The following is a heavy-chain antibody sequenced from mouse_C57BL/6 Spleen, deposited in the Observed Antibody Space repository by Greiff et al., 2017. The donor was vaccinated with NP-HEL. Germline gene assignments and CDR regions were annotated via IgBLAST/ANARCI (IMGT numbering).Heavy chain of an antibody. V-gene: IGHV5-16*01. D-gene: IGHD2-5*01. CDR1: GFTFSDYY. CDR2: INYDGSST. CDR3: ARALYSNYDMDY. Sequence: EVKLVESEGGLVQPGSSMKLSCTASGFTFSDYYMAWVRQVPEKGLEWVANINYDGSSTYYLDSLKSRFIISRDNAKNILYLQMSSLKSEDTATYYCARALYSNYDMDYWGQGTSVTVSS. J-gene: IGHJ4*01.